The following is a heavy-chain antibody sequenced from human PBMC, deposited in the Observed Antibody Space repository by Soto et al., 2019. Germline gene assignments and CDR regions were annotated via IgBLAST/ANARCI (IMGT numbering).Heavy chain of an antibody. V-gene: IGHV3-30*18. D-gene: IGHD6-6*01. CDR1: GFTFSSYG. CDR2: ISYDGSNK. J-gene: IGHJ6*02. Sequence: GGSLRLSCAASGFTFSSYGMHWVRQAPGKGLEWVAVISYDGSNKYYADSVKGRFTISRDNSKNTLYLQMNSLRAEDTAVYYCAKDPEYSSRGYGMDVWGQGTTVTVSS. CDR3: AKDPEYSSRGYGMDV.